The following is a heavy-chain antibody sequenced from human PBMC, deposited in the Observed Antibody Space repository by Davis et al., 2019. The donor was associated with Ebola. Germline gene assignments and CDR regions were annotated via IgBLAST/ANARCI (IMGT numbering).Heavy chain of an antibody. V-gene: IGHV4-59*01. CDR1: GGSISSYY. D-gene: IGHD1-26*01. Sequence: MPGGSLRLSCTVSGGSISSYYWSWIRQPPGKGLEWIGYIYYSGSTNYNPSLKSRVTISVDTSKNQFSLKLSSVTAADTAVYYCARSGSYYDNWFDPWGQGTLVTVSS. CDR3: ARSGSYYDNWFDP. CDR2: IYYSGST. J-gene: IGHJ5*02.